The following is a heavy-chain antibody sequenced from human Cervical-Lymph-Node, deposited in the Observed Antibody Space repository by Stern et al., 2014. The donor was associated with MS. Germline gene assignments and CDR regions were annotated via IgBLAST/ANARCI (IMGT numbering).Heavy chain of an antibody. D-gene: IGHD3-9*01. V-gene: IGHV4-59*08. Sequence: VQLVESGPGLVKPSETLPLTCTVSGGSISSYYWSWIRQSPGKGLEWIAYLSQSGSTNYNASLKGRGTISVDTSKNQFSLKLSSVSAADTAVYYCARHVPADILTGYDYWGQGTLVTVSS. J-gene: IGHJ4*02. CDR2: LSQSGST. CDR3: ARHVPADILTGYDY. CDR1: GGSISSYY.